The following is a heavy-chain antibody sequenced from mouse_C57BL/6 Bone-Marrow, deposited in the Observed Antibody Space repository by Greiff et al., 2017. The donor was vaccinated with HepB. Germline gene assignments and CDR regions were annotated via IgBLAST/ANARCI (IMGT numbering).Heavy chain of an antibody. Sequence: EVQLQQSGPELVKPGASVKISCKASGYTFTDYYMNWVKQSHGKSLEWIGDINPNNGGTSYNQKFKGKATLTVDKSSSTAYMELRSLTSEDSAVYYCARRGNWDGYWGQGTTLTVSS. D-gene: IGHD4-1*01. V-gene: IGHV1-26*01. CDR3: ARRGNWDGY. CDR2: INPNNGGT. J-gene: IGHJ2*01. CDR1: GYTFTDYY.